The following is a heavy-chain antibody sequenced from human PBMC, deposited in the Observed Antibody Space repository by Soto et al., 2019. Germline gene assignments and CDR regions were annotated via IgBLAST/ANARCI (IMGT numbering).Heavy chain of an antibody. CDR2: ISTYNGDT. D-gene: IGHD2-15*01. V-gene: IGHV1-18*01. CDR3: TEEGVAPFSSSGRDA. CDR1: GYTFTRSG. Sequence: VASVKVSCKASGYTFTRSGISWVRQAPGQGLEWMGWISTYNGDTNYAQTFQGRVTMTTDTSTNTVHMEVRSLKSDDTAVYYFTEEGVAPFSSSGRDAWGKGPRSPSPQ. J-gene: IGHJ6*04.